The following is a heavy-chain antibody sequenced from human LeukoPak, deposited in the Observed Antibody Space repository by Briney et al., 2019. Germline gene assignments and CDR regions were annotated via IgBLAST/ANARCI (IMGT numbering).Heavy chain of an antibody. CDR1: GFTFSSYA. J-gene: IGHJ4*02. Sequence: GGSLRLSCAASGFTFSSYAMHWVRQAPGKGLEYVSAISSNGGSTYYANPVKGRFTISRDNSKNTLYLQMGSLRAEDMAVYYCAREGYYDFWSGPLPLDYWGQGTLVTVSS. CDR2: ISSNGGST. D-gene: IGHD3-3*01. V-gene: IGHV3-64*01. CDR3: AREGYYDFWSGPLPLDY.